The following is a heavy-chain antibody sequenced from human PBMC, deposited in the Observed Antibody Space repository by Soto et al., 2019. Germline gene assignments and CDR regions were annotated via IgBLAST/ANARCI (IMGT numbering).Heavy chain of an antibody. Sequence: GGSKRLSCAAAEFNFRNCGRSWVRQAPGKGLEWVANIKPDGSEKYYVDSVRGRFTISRDNVENSLNLQMNSLRAEDAALYYCARDEARPLGYWGQGTLVTVSS. CDR2: IKPDGSEK. V-gene: IGHV3-7*01. CDR1: EFNFRNCG. J-gene: IGHJ4*02. CDR3: ARDEARPLGY. D-gene: IGHD6-6*01.